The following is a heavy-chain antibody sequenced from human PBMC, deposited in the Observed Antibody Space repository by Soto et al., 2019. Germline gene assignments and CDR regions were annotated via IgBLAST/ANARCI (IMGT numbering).Heavy chain of an antibody. J-gene: IGHJ6*02. CDR2: ITSSSSYI. D-gene: IGHD3-10*01. V-gene: IGHV3-21*01. CDR3: ARDGEAHYGLDG. Sequence: GGSLRLSCAASGFTFSSYSMNWVRQAPGKGLEWVSFITSSSSYIFYADSLEGRFTVSRDNAKNSVYLHMSSLRAEDTAVYYCARDGEAHYGLDGWGQGXXVT. CDR1: GFTFSSYS.